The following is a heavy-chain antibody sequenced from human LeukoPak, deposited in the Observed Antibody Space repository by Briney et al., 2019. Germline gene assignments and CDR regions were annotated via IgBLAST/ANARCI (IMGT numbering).Heavy chain of an antibody. D-gene: IGHD2-15*01. J-gene: IGHJ4*02. CDR3: AIDPGSGPYYYFGY. V-gene: IGHV1-2*02. CDR2: INPNSGGT. CDR1: GYTFTDYY. Sequence: ASVKVSCKASGYTFTDYYMHWVRQAPGQGLEWMGWINPNSGGTNYAQKFQGRVTMTRDTSISTAYMDLSRLRSDDTALYYCAIDPGSGPYYYFGYWGQGTLVTVSS.